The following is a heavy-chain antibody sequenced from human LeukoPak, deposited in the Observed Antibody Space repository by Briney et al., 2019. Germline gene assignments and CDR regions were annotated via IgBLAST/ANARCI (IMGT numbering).Heavy chain of an antibody. CDR2: IYYSGST. CDR1: GGSISSSSYY. CDR3: ARLVKNVWALDY. D-gene: IGHD1-26*01. Sequence: SETLSLTCTVSGGSISSSSYYWGWIRQPPGKGLEWIGSIYYSGSTYYNPSLKSRVTISVDTSKNQFSLKLSSVTAADTAVYYCARLVKNVWALDYWGQGTLVTISS. V-gene: IGHV4-39*01. J-gene: IGHJ4*02.